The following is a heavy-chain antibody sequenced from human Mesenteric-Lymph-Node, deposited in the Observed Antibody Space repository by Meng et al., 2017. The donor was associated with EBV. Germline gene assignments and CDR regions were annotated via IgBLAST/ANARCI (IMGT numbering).Heavy chain of an antibody. CDR3: ARVGEADSGDYPNEDS. V-gene: IGHV4-34*01. Sequence: VQLHRWGYGMLTPSDTLSLTCAVYVGSFSTFYWSWIRQPPGKGLEWIGEINHSGNTNYNPSLKSRVTISVDTSKNQFSLRLTSVTAADTAVYYCARVGEADSGDYPNEDSWGQGTLVTVSS. CDR2: INHSGNT. J-gene: IGHJ4*02. CDR1: VGSFSTFY. D-gene: IGHD4-17*01.